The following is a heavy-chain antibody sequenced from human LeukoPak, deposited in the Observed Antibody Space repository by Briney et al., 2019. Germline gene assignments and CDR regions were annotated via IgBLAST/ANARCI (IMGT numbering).Heavy chain of an antibody. V-gene: IGHV4-61*02. J-gene: IGHJ4*02. Sequence: SSETLSLTCTVSGASIGSDSYYWSWIRQPAGKGLEWIGRIYTSGSTNYNPSLKSRVTISVDTSKNQFSLKLSSVTAADTAVYYCARESISSGWYGWGQGTLVTVSS. D-gene: IGHD6-19*01. CDR1: GASIGSDSYY. CDR3: ARESISSGWYG. CDR2: IYTSGST.